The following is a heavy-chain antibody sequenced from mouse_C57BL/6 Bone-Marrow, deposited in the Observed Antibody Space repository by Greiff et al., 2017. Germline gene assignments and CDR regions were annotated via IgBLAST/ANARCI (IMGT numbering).Heavy chain of an antibody. V-gene: IGHV5-16*01. CDR3: ARIYYNYDGGVRYAMDD. D-gene: IGHD2-4*01. J-gene: IGHJ4*01. CDR1: GFTFSDYY. Sequence: EVQLVESEGGLVQPGSSMKLSCTASGFTFSDYYMAWVRQVPEKGLEWVANINYDGSSTYYLDSLKSRFIISRDNAKNILYLQMSSLKSEYTAKYYCARIYYNYDGGVRYAMDDWGQGTSVTVSS. CDR2: INYDGSST.